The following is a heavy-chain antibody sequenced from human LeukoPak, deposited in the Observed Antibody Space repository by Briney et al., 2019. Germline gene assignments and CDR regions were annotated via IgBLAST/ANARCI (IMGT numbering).Heavy chain of an antibody. CDR3: ARGGWQSSGWATPSY. CDR1: GGSFSGYY. D-gene: IGHD6-19*01. J-gene: IGHJ4*02. Sequence: SETLSLTCAVYGGSFSGYYWSWIRQPPGKGLEWIGEINHSGSTNYNPSLKSRVTISVDTSKNQFSLKLSSVTAADTAVYYCARGGWQSSGWATPSYWGQGTLVTVSS. V-gene: IGHV4-34*01. CDR2: INHSGST.